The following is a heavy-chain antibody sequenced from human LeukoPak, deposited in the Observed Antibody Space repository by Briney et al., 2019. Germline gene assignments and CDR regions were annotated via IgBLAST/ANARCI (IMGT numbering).Heavy chain of an antibody. CDR2: ISGGRTYI. CDR3: ARDPDGGNSGAHYYYGMDV. D-gene: IGHD4-23*01. J-gene: IGHJ6*02. V-gene: IGHV3-21*01. Sequence: GGSLRLSCAASGFTFSTYSMNWVRQAPGKGLEWVSSISGGRTYIFYADSVKGRFTVTRDNAKSSVYLQMNSLRAEDTAVYYCARDPDGGNSGAHYYYGMDVWGQGNTVTVSS. CDR1: GFTFSTYS.